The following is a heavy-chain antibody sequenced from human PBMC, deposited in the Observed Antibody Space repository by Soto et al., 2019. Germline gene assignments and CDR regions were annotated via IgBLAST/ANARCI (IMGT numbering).Heavy chain of an antibody. CDR3: EHRLLRTVFGFVTTTAIYFDF. J-gene: IGHJ4*02. D-gene: IGHD3-3*01. Sequence: QITLKESGPTVVKPTETLTLTCTFSGFSLTTSGVGVGWVRQSPGKAPEWLALIYWDDDQGYSTSLKSRLTTTKDTSKSLVVMTMANVDTADVDTYYCEHRLLRTVFGFVTTTAIYFDFWGQGTPGGVSS. V-gene: IGHV2-5*02. CDR1: GFSLTTSGVG. CDR2: IYWDDDQ.